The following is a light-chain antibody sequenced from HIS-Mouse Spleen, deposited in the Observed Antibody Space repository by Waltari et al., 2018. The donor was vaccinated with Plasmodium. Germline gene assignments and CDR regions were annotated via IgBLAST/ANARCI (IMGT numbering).Light chain of an antibody. Sequence: SYELTQPPSVSVSPGQTARITCSGDALPKKYAYWYQHKSGQAPVLGIYEDSKRPSGIRERFSGSSSGTMATLTISGAQVEDEADYYCYSTDSSGNHRVFGGGTKLTVL. J-gene: IGLJ3*02. CDR2: EDS. CDR1: ALPKKY. V-gene: IGLV3-10*01. CDR3: YSTDSSGNHRV.